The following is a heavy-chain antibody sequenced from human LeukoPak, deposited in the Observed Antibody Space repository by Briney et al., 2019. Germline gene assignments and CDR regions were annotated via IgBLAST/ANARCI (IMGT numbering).Heavy chain of an antibody. Sequence: SETLSLTCAVYGGSFSGYYWSWIRQPPGKGLEWIGEINHSGSTNYNPSLKSRVTISVDTSKNQFSLKLSSVTAADTAVYYCARRLPRIAAAGKLRPSRWFDPWGQGTLVTVSS. D-gene: IGHD6-13*01. J-gene: IGHJ5*02. CDR2: INHSGST. CDR1: GGSFSGYY. V-gene: IGHV4-34*01. CDR3: ARRLPRIAAAGKLRPSRWFDP.